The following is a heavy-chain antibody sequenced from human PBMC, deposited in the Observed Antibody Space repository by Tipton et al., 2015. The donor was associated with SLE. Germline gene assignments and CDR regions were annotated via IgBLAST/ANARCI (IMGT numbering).Heavy chain of an antibody. Sequence: QSGAEVKKPGASVKVSCKASGNAFSNINWVRQAPGQGLEWVGWMNPNNGNTGYAQKFQGRVTMTRNTSISTAYMELSSLRSDDTAVYYCARVGYCTGGVCPPYFDYWGQGSRITVSS. CDR2: MNPNNGNT. D-gene: IGHD2-8*02. CDR3: ARVGYCTGGVCPPYFDY. V-gene: IGHV1-8*01. CDR1: GNAFSN. J-gene: IGHJ4*02.